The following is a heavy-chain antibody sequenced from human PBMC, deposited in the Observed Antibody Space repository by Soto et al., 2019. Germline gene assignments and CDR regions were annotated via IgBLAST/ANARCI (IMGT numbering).Heavy chain of an antibody. V-gene: IGHV4-30-4*01. J-gene: IGHJ4*02. CDR1: GGSISSGDYY. D-gene: IGHD3-22*01. Sequence: QVQLQESGPGLVKPSQTLSLTCTVSGGSISSGDYYWSWIRQPPGKGLEWIGYIYYSGSTYYNPSLKSRXTXSXXTSQNQFSLKLSSVTAADTAVYYCARDLDSSGFDYWGQGTLVTVSS. CDR2: IYYSGST. CDR3: ARDLDSSGFDY.